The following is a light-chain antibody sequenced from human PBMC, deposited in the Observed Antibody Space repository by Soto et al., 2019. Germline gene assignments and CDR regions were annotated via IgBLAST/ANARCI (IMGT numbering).Light chain of an antibody. J-gene: IGKJ1*01. Sequence: EIVLTQSPGTLSLSPGERATLSCRASQTVSSNYLVWYQQKPGQAPRLLIHGASSRATGIPDRFSGSGSGTDFTLTISRLEPGDFAVYYCQQYGSSPPWPFGQGTKVEIK. V-gene: IGKV3-20*01. CDR3: QQYGSSPPWP. CDR1: QTVSSNY. CDR2: GAS.